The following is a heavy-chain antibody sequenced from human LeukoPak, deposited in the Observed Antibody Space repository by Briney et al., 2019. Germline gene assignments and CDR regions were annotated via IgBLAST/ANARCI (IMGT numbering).Heavy chain of an antibody. CDR3: ARDQTGYAVYNL. J-gene: IGHJ4*02. D-gene: IGHD5-12*01. Sequence: SETLYLTCAVSGGSVSSGNYYWTWIRQSPGKGLEWIGYIYYSASTFYNPSLNSRVTISLDTSKNHFSLVLTSVTAADTALYYCARDQTGYAVYNLWGQGVQVTVSS. V-gene: IGHV4-30-4*01. CDR2: IYYSAST. CDR1: GGSVSSGNYY.